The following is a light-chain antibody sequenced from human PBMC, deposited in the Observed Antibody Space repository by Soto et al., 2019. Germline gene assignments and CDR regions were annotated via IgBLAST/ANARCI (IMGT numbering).Light chain of an antibody. CDR2: DVT. CDR3: QSYDSSLGDLWV. Sequence: QSALTQPRSVSGSPGQSVTISCTGTSSDVGAYNYVSWYQQHPGKAPKLLIYDVTKRPSGVPDRFSGSKSGNTASLTISGLQAEDEGDYYCQSYDSSLGDLWVFGGGTKLTVL. CDR1: SSDVGAYNY. J-gene: IGLJ3*02. V-gene: IGLV2-11*01.